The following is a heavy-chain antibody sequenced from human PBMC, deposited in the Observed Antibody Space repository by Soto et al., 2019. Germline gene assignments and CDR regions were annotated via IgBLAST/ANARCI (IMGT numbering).Heavy chain of an antibody. CDR1: GFNFRGFT. V-gene: IGHV3-30-3*01. CDR2: ISYAGDYK. CDR3: AREPWGYSGSAKRFDY. J-gene: IGHJ4*02. D-gene: IGHD6-25*01. Sequence: VHLVESGGGVVQPGGSLRLSCAASGFNFRGFTMHWVRQAPDKGLEWLSVISYAGDYKNYADSVRGRISISRDNSKNTLFLQMNSLRPDDTAVYFCAREPWGYSGSAKRFDYWGQGSLVIVSS.